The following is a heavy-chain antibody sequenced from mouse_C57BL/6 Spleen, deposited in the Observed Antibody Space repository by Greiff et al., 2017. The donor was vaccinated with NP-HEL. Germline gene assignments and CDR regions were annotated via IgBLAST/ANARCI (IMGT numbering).Heavy chain of an antibody. CDR3: ARGTYDYDGRGFAY. Sequence: EVQLQQSGPVLVKPGASVKMSCKASGYTFTDYYMNWVKQSHGKSLEWIGVINPYNGGTSYNQKFKGKATLTVDKSSSTAYMELNSLTSEDSAVYYCARGTYDYDGRGFAYWGQGTLVTVSA. D-gene: IGHD2-4*01. CDR1: GYTFTDYY. J-gene: IGHJ3*01. CDR2: INPYNGGT. V-gene: IGHV1-19*01.